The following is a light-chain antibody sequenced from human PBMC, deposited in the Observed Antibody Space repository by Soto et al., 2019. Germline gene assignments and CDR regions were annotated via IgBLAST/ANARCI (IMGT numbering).Light chain of an antibody. Sequence: DIQMTQSPSALSASVGDRVTITCRASQSISSWLAWYQQKPGKAPKLLIYDASSLKSGVPSRFGGSGSGTEFTLTISSLQPDDFATYYCQQYNSYRTFGKGTKVDIK. J-gene: IGKJ1*01. V-gene: IGKV1-5*01. CDR2: DAS. CDR3: QQYNSYRT. CDR1: QSISSW.